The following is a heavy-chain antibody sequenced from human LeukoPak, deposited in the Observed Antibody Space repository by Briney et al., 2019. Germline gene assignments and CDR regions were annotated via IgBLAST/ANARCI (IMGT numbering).Heavy chain of an antibody. J-gene: IGHJ4*02. CDR2: INHSGST. CDR1: GGSFSGYY. Sequence: SETLSLTCAVYGGSFSGYYWSWIRQPPGKGLEWIGEINHSGSTNYNPSLKSRVTVSVDTSKNQFSLKLSSVTAADTAVYYCARVPRRRSSGWSRDKGYFDYWGQGTLVTVSS. V-gene: IGHV4-34*01. D-gene: IGHD6-19*01. CDR3: ARVPRRRSSGWSRDKGYFDY.